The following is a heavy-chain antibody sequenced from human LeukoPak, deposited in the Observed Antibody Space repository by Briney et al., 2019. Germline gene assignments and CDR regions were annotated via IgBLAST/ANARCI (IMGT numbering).Heavy chain of an antibody. CDR3: ARHSTGGQYWYFDL. V-gene: IGHV4-59*08. D-gene: IGHD3-16*01. J-gene: IGHJ2*01. Sequence: SETLSLTCTVSGGSISNFYWSWIRQPPGKGLEWIAYIFSSGTTNYNPSLKSRVTISVDTSKSQFSLRLSSVTAADTAVYYCARHSTGGQYWYFDLWGRGTLVTVSS. CDR1: GGSISNFY. CDR2: IFSSGTT.